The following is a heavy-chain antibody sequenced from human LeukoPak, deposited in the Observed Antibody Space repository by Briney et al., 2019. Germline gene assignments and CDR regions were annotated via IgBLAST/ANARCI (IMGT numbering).Heavy chain of an antibody. Sequence: PSETLSLTCTVSGVSISSYYWSWIRQPPGKGLEWLGYIYYSGSTNYNPSLKSRVTISVDTSKNQFSLKLSSVTAADTAVYYCARYPRYYYYYGMDVWGQGTTVTVSS. CDR3: ARYPRYYYYYGMDV. CDR2: IYYSGST. V-gene: IGHV4-59*01. CDR1: GVSISSYY. J-gene: IGHJ6*02.